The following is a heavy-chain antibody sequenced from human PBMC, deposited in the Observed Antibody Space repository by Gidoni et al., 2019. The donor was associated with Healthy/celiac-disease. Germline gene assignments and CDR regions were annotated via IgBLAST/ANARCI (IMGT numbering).Heavy chain of an antibody. CDR1: GFTFSSYG. CDR2: IWYDGSNK. Sequence: QVQLVESGGGVVQPGRSLRLSCAASGFTFSSYGMHWVRQAPGKGLEWVAVIWYDGSNKYYADSVKGRFTISRDNSKNTLYLQMNSLRAEDTAVYYCARLEVTEYYFDYWGQGTLVTVSS. J-gene: IGHJ4*02. D-gene: IGHD5-18*01. V-gene: IGHV3-33*01. CDR3: ARLEVTEYYFDY.